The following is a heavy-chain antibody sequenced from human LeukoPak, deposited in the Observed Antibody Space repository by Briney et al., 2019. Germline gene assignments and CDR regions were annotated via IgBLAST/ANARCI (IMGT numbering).Heavy chain of an antibody. CDR1: GGTFSSYA. D-gene: IGHD3-10*01. Sequence: VASVKVSCKASGGTFSSYAISWVRQAPGQGLEWMGWISAYNGNTNYAQKLQGRVTMTTDTSTSTAYMELRSLRSDDTAVYYCARVRNYYGSGSYAGDYWGQGTLVTVSS. CDR2: ISAYNGNT. J-gene: IGHJ4*02. V-gene: IGHV1-18*01. CDR3: ARVRNYYGSGSYAGDY.